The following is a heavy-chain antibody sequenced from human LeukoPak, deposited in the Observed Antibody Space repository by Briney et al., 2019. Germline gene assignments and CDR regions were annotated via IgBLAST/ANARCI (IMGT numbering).Heavy chain of an antibody. CDR1: GFTFSSYA. CDR2: ISGSGGST. V-gene: IGHV3-23*01. CDR3: AKLKSGSGWFPSPYYFDY. J-gene: IGHJ4*02. Sequence: PGGSLRLSCAASGFTFSSYAMSWVRQAPGKGLEWVSAISGSGGSTYYADSVKGRFTISRDNSKNTLYLQMNSLRAEDTAVYYRAKLKSGSGWFPSPYYFDYWGQGTLVTVSS. D-gene: IGHD6-19*01.